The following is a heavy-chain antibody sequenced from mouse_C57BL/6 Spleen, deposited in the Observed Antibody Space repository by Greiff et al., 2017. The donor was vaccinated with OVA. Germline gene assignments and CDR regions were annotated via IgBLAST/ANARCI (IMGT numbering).Heavy chain of an antibody. D-gene: IGHD1-2*01. V-gene: IGHV1-7*01. CDR2: INPSSGYT. J-gene: IGHJ4*01. Sequence: VQLQQSGAELAKPGASVKLSCTASGYTFTSYWMHWVQQRPGQGLEWIGYINPSSGYTKYTQKFKDKSTFTADKSSSTAYMQLSSLTYEDSAVYYCARAQLITTAQGAMDYWGQGTSVTVSS. CDR3: ARAQLITTAQGAMDY. CDR1: GYTFTSYW.